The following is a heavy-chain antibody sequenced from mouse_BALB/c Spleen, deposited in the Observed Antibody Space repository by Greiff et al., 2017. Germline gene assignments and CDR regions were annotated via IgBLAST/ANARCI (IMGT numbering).Heavy chain of an antibody. V-gene: IGHV1-9*01. Sequence: QVQLQQSGAELMKPGASVKISCKATGYTFSSYWIEWVKQRPGHGLEWIGEILPGSGSTNYNEKFKGKATFTADTSSNTAYMQLSSLTSEDSAVYYCARWNGPFAYWGQGTLVTVSA. CDR1: GYTFSSYW. CDR2: ILPGSGST. J-gene: IGHJ3*01. CDR3: ARWNGPFAY. D-gene: IGHD1-2*01.